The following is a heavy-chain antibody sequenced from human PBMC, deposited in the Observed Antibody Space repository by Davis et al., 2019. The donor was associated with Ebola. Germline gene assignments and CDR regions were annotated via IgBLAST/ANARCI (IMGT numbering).Heavy chain of an antibody. CDR3: ARDLAVTTYGAYYYYGMDV. CDR1: GFTFSSYS. Sequence: GGSLRLSCAASGFTFSSYSMNWVRQAPGKGLEWVANIKQDGSEKYYVDSVKGRFTISRDNAKNSLYLQMNSLRAEDTAVYYCARDLAVTTYGAYYYYGMDVWGQGTTVTVSS. J-gene: IGHJ6*02. V-gene: IGHV3-7*03. CDR2: IKQDGSEK. D-gene: IGHD4-17*01.